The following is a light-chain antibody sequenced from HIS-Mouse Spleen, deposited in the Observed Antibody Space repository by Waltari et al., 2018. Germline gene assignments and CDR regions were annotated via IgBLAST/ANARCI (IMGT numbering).Light chain of an antibody. Sequence: QSALTQPRSVSGSPGQSVTISCTGTSSAVGGYTDVSWYQQHPGKAPNLMIYDVSKRPSGVPDRFSGSKSGNTASLTISGLQAEDEADYYCCSYAGSYRVFGTGTKVTVL. CDR2: DVS. CDR1: SSAVGGYTD. V-gene: IGLV2-11*01. CDR3: CSYAGSYRV. J-gene: IGLJ1*01.